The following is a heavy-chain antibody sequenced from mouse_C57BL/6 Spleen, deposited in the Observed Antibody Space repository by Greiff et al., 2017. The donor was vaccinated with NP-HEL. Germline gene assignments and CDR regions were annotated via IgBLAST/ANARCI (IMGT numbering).Heavy chain of an antibody. V-gene: IGHV1-82*01. Sequence: VQLQQSGPELVKPGASVKISCKASGYAFSSSWMNWVKQRPGKGLEWIGRIYPGDGDTNYNGKFKGKATLTADKSSSTAYMQLSSLTSEDSAVYFCSRWGKGGAMDYWGQGTSVTVSS. J-gene: IGHJ4*01. CDR1: GYAFSSSW. CDR2: IYPGDGDT. D-gene: IGHD1-3*01. CDR3: SRWGKGGAMDY.